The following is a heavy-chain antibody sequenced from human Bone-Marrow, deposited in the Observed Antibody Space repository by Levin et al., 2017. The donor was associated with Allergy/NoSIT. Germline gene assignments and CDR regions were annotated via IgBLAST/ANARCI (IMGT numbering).Heavy chain of an antibody. CDR1: GGSFSGYY. CDR2: INHSGST. V-gene: IGHV4-34*01. Sequence: SQTLSLTCAVYGGSFSGYYWSWIRQPPGKGLEWIGEINHSGSTNYNPSLKSRVTISVDTSKNQFSLKLSSVTAADTAVYYCARGTDYSNLDYWGQGTLVTVSS. D-gene: IGHD4-11*01. CDR3: ARGTDYSNLDY. J-gene: IGHJ4*02.